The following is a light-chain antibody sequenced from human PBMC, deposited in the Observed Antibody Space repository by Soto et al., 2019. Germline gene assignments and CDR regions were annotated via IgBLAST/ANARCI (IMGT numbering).Light chain of an antibody. V-gene: IGKV1-12*01. Sequence: DIQMTQSPHFVSASIGDRVTITCRASQGISSWLAWYRQRPGKAPELLIFDASTIESGVPSRFSGSGSGTDFTLTINSLQPEDFATYYCQQGNAFPWTFGQGTKVEI. CDR2: DAS. CDR3: QQGNAFPWT. J-gene: IGKJ1*01. CDR1: QGISSW.